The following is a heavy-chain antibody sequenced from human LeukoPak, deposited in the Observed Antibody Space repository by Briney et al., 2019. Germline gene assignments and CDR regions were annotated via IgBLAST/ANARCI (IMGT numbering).Heavy chain of an antibody. V-gene: IGHV4-34*01. CDR2: INHSGST. CDR3: ARAEVGATTGSWFDH. J-gene: IGHJ5*02. Sequence: SETLSLTCAVYGGSFSGYYWSWIRQPPGKGLEWIGEINHSGSTNYNPSLKSRVTISVDTSKNQFSLKLSSVTAADTAVYYCARAEVGATTGSWFDHWGQGTLVTVSS. D-gene: IGHD1-26*01. CDR1: GGSFSGYY.